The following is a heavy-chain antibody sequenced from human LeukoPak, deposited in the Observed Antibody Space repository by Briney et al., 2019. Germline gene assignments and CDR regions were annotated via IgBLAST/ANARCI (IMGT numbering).Heavy chain of an antibody. D-gene: IGHD3-9*01. CDR1: GGXISSXX. Sequence: VSGGXISSXXXXXVXXXXXXXXEXXGYXYYSGSTNYNPSLKSRVTISVDTSKNQFSLKLSSVTAADTAVYYCARHSHYDILTGYLNYFDYWGQGTLVTVSS. V-gene: IGHV4-59*08. J-gene: IGHJ4*02. CDR2: XYYSGST. CDR3: ARHSHYDILTGYLNYFDY.